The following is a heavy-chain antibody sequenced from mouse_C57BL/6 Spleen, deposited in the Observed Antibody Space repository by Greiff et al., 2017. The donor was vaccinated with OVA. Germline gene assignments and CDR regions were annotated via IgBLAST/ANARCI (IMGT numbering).Heavy chain of an antibody. CDR3: AKGGLRRGYYYALDY. CDR2: IDPSDSYN. Sequence: VQLQQPGAELVMPWASVKLSCKASGYSFTSYWMRWVKQRPGQGLEWIGEIDPSDSYNNYNPQFKVKSTLTIDKSSSTAYMQLSSLTSDDSAVYYCAKGGLRRGYYYALDYWGQGTSVTVSS. CDR1: GYSFTSYW. D-gene: IGHD2-12*01. J-gene: IGHJ4*01. V-gene: IGHV1-69*01.